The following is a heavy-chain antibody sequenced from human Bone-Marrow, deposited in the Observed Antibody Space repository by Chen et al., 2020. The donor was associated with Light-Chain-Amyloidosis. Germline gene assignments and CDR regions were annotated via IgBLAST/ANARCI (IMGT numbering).Heavy chain of an antibody. CDR3: ARDRLGWGFPNNPFDV. CDR2: ISATGGSI. J-gene: IGHJ4*02. CDR1: GFPYSRFA. Sequence: EVQLLESGGGLAQAGGSLRLSCAASGFPYSRFAMTWVRLAPGKGLEWVSSISATGGSIYYADSVKGRFTISRDNSKNTLSLQMDSLRDEDTAIYYCARDRLGWGFPNNPFDVWGQGSLVTVSS. D-gene: IGHD6-19*01. V-gene: IGHV3-23*01.